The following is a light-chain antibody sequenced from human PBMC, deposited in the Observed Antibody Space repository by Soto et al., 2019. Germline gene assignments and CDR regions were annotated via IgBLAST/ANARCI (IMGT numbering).Light chain of an antibody. CDR3: SSYTSGGTYV. CDR1: SSDVGGYRY. J-gene: IGLJ1*01. V-gene: IGLV2-14*01. CDR2: EVS. Sequence: QSVLTQPASVSGSPGQSITVSCTGTSSDVGGYRYVSWYQQHPGKAPKLMIYEVSNRPSGVSNRFSGSKSGNTASLTISGLQAEDEADYYCSSYTSGGTYVFGTGTKVTVL.